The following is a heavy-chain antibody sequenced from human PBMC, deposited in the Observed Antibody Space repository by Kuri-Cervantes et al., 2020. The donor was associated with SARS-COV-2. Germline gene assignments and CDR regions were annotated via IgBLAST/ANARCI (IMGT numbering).Heavy chain of an antibody. CDR2: INPNSGGT. V-gene: IGHV1-2*04. CDR3: ATGMVRGLIQSYYYGMDV. D-gene: IGHD3-10*01. CDR1: GYTFTGYY. Sequence: ASVKVSCKASGYTFTGYYMHWVRQAPGQGLEWMGWINPNSGGTNYAQKFQGWVTMTRDTSISTAYMVLSRLRSDDTAVYYCATGMVRGLIQSYYYGMDVWGQGTTVTVSS. J-gene: IGHJ6*02.